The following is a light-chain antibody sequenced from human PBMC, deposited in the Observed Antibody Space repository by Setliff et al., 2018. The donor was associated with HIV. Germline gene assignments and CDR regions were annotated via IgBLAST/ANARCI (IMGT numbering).Light chain of an antibody. V-gene: IGKV3-15*01. CDR2: GAS. Sequence: EIVMTQSPATLSLSPGERATLSCRAGQSVTSNLAWYQQKPGQAPRLLIYGASTRATDIPARFSGSGSGTEFTLTISSLQSEDFAVYYCQQYNNWPTVTFGQGTKV. CDR3: QQYNNWPTVT. CDR1: QSVTSN. J-gene: IGKJ1*01.